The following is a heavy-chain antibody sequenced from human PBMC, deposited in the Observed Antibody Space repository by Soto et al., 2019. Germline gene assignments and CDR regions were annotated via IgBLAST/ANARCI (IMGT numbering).Heavy chain of an antibody. D-gene: IGHD4-17*01. V-gene: IGHV3-11*01. CDR3: ARPDVSGSGDYGHYFDV. CDR1: GFTFSDYY. J-gene: IGHJ4*02. Sequence: QVQLVESGGGLVQPGGSLRLSCAASGFTFSDYYMSWIRQAPGKGLEWVSYISSSGSTIYYADSVKGRFPISRDNAKNSQYLQMNSLRAEDTAVYYYARPDVSGSGDYGHYFDVWGQGTLVTVSS. CDR2: ISSSGSTI.